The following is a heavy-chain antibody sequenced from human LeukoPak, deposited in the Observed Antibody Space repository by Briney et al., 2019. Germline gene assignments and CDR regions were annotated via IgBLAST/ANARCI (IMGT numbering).Heavy chain of an antibody. CDR3: ARAAATVVTPEPFDY. J-gene: IGHJ4*02. Sequence: SVKVSCKASGGTFSSYAISWVRQAPGQGLEWMGRIIPIFGIANYAQRFQGRVTITADKSTSTAYMELSSLRSEDTAVYYCARAAATVVTPEPFDYWGQGTLVTVSS. CDR2: IIPIFGIA. D-gene: IGHD4-23*01. V-gene: IGHV1-69*04. CDR1: GGTFSSYA.